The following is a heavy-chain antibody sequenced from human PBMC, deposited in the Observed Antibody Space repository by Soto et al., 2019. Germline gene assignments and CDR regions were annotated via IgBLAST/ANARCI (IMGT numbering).Heavy chain of an antibody. CDR1: GGSISSSRYY. CDR2: VYNSGSA. J-gene: IGHJ6*03. Sequence: QLQLQESGPGLVKPSETLSLTCTVSGGSISSSRYYWVWIRQPPGKGLEWIASVYNSGSAYYNPSLRSRVTIAVDTSRNQFSLKLTSVTAADTAVYYCARDYGDSPRYYYYYNYMDVWGKGTTVTVS. V-gene: IGHV4-39*02. D-gene: IGHD4-17*01. CDR3: ARDYGDSPRYYYYYNYMDV.